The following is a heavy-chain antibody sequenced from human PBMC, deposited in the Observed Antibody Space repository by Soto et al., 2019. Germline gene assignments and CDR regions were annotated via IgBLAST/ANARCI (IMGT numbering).Heavy chain of an antibody. CDR3: ARSMMVRGVLFDL. CDR2: IYSGGSR. V-gene: IGHV3-53*01. Sequence: GGSLRLSCEVSGFSVSGNYMSWVRQAPGKGLDWVSVIYSGGSRYYADSVRGRFTISRDESQNTLYLQMNNLRAEDTAVYYCARSMMVRGVLFDLWGRGSLVTVSS. J-gene: IGHJ4*02. CDR1: GFSVSGNY. D-gene: IGHD3-10*01.